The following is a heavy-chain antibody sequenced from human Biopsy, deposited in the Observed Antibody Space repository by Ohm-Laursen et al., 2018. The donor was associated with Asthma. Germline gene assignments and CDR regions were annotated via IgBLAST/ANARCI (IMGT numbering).Heavy chain of an antibody. CDR3: AKVRSDWVITESFDY. V-gene: IGHV3-9*01. J-gene: IGHJ4*02. D-gene: IGHD3-22*01. CDR2: ISWNRATI. CDR1: GFTFDEYT. Sequence: LTCAASGFTFDEYTMHWARQAPGKGLEWVSGISWNRATIGYADSVEGRFTISRDNAKNSVFLHMDSLRPEDTAFYYCAKVRSDWVITESFDYWGQGVLVTVSS.